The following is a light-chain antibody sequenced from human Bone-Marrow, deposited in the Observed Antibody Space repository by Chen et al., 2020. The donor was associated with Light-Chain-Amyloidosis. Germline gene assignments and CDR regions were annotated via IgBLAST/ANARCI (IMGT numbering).Light chain of an antibody. Sequence: SYVLTQPCSVSVAPGQTATIACGGTNIGSTSVHWYQQTPGQAPELVVYDDSDRPSGIPERLTVSNSGNTDTLTNSRVEAGDEAGYYCQVWDRSSDRPMFGGGTKLTVL. V-gene: IGLV3-21*02. CDR3: QVWDRSSDRPM. J-gene: IGLJ3*02. CDR1: NIGSTS. CDR2: DDS.